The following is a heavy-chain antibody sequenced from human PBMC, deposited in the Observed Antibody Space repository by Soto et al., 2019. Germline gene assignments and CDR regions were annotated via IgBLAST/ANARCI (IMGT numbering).Heavy chain of an antibody. D-gene: IGHD1-26*01. CDR2: MNPNSGNT. Sequence: QVQLVQSGAEVKKPGASVKVSCKASGYTFTSYDINWVRQATGQGLEWMGWMNPNSGNTGYAQKFQGRVTMTRNTSISTAYMELTSLRSEDTAVYYCARWELHYYYYYGMDVWAQGTTVTVSS. CDR3: ARWELHYYYYYGMDV. CDR1: GYTFTSYD. V-gene: IGHV1-8*01. J-gene: IGHJ6*02.